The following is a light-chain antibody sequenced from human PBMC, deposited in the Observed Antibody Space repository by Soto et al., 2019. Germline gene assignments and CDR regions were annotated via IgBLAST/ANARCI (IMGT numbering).Light chain of an antibody. Sequence: QSVLTQPPSASGSPGQSVTISCTGTSSDVGGHNYVSWYQQYPGKAPKLMIYEVSKRPSGVPDRFSGSKSVNTASLTVSGLQAEDEADYYCSSYAGSTNLIFGGGTKVTV. CDR2: EVS. V-gene: IGLV2-8*01. CDR1: SSDVGGHNY. J-gene: IGLJ2*01. CDR3: SSYAGSTNLI.